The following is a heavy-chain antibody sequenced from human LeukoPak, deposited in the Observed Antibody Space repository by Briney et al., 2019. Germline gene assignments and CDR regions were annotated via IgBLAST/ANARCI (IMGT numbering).Heavy chain of an antibody. CDR1: GYTFTSYD. J-gene: IGHJ4*02. V-gene: IGHV1-8*01. D-gene: IGHD6-19*01. CDR3: AREYGGWYTFVDY. Sequence: GSSVKVSCKASGYTFTSYDINRGRQAAGHGVECGGWRNSITWNTHYAQTFQGGVTMSRNTSISTAYIEMSSLRAEDTAVYYCAREYGGWYTFVDYWGQGTLVTVSS. CDR2: RNSITWNT.